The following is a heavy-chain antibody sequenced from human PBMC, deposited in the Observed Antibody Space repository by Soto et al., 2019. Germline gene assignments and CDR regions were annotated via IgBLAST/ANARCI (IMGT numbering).Heavy chain of an antibody. CDR1: GGSFSSSSYY. J-gene: IGHJ5*01. V-gene: IGHV4-39*01. CDR3: AQHEALHLWRSVSDS. D-gene: IGHD3-10*01. CDR2: INYNGHT. Sequence: SETLSLTCTVSGGSFSSSSYYWGWIRQPPGKGLEWIGSINYNGHTYYNPSLKSRVTISGDTSKNQFSLKMKSVTAAHTAAYYCAQHEALHLWRSVSDSWGRGTVVKVSS.